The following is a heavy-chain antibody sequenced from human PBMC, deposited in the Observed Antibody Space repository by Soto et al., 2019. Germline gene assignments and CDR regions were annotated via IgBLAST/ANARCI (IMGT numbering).Heavy chain of an antibody. Sequence: ETLSLTCTVSGGSINNNYWCWIRQPPGKGLEWVSSIGNDPSYLYYADSVKGRFTISRDNSKNTLYLQMNSLRAEDTAVYYCAPWFGAFDYWGQGTLVTVS. D-gene: IGHD3-10*01. J-gene: IGHJ4*02. CDR2: IGNDPSYL. CDR1: GGSINNNY. CDR3: APWFGAFDY. V-gene: IGHV3-66*02.